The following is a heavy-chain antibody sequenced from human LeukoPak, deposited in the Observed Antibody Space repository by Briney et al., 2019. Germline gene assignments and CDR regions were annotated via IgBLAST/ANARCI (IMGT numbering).Heavy chain of an antibody. Sequence: ASVKVSCKASGYTFTGYYMHWVRQAPGQGLEWMGWVNPNSGGTNYALKFQGRVTMTRDTSISTAYMELSRLRSDDTAVYYCARDRADYDILTGYIYYGMDVWGQGTTVTVSS. D-gene: IGHD3-9*01. CDR3: ARDRADYDILTGYIYYGMDV. CDR1: GYTFTGYY. V-gene: IGHV1-2*02. J-gene: IGHJ6*02. CDR2: VNPNSGGT.